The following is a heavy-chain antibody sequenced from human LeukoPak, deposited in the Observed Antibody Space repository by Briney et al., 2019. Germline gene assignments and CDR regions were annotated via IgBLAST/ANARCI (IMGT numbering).Heavy chain of an antibody. D-gene: IGHD4-11*01. V-gene: IGHV4-4*07. CDR1: GGSISSYY. J-gene: IGHJ4*02. Sequence: PSETLSLTCTVSGGSISSYYWSWIRQPAGKGLEWIGRIYTSGSTNYNPSLKSRVTMSVDTSKNQFSLKLSSVTAADTAVYYCARDRVEFAGPMTTVTGLPDYWGQGTLVTVSS. CDR3: ARDRVEFAGPMTTVTGLPDY. CDR2: IYTSGST.